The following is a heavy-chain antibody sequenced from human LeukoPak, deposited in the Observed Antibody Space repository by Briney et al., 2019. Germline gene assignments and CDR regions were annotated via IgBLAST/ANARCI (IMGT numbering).Heavy chain of an antibody. D-gene: IGHD6-13*01. CDR2: IYYSGST. CDR3: ARQSYSSWTFDY. Sequence: SETLSLTCTVSGGSMNSYSWSWLRQPPGKGLEWIGYIYYSGSTNYSPSLKSRVTISIDTSKKQFSLKLSSVTTADTAVYYCARQSYSSWTFDYWGQGTLVTVSS. J-gene: IGHJ4*02. CDR1: GGSMNSYS. V-gene: IGHV4-59*01.